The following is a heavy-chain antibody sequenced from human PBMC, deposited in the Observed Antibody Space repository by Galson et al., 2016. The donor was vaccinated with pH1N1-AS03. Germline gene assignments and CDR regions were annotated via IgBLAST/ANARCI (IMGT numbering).Heavy chain of an antibody. CDR1: GFTFSTYS. CDR3: AKDMKPDGVYDLDY. J-gene: IGHJ4*02. V-gene: IGHV3-23*01. CDR2: IWGNGDST. Sequence: SGFTFSTYSMNWVRQAPGKGLEWVSGIWGNGDSTYYADFVKGRFTISRDNSKNTLYLQMNSLRADDTAVYYCAKDMKPDGVYDLDYWGQGTLVTVSS. D-gene: IGHD5/OR15-5a*01.